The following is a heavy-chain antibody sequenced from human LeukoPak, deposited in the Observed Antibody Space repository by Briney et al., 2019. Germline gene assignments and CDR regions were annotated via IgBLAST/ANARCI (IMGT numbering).Heavy chain of an antibody. J-gene: IGHJ4*02. V-gene: IGHV4-34*01. CDR1: GGSFSGYY. Sequence: SETLSLTCAVYGGSFSGYYWSWIRQPPGRGLEWIGEINHSGSTNYNPSLKSRVTISVDTSKNQFSLKLSSVTAADTAVYYCARYGSAWYIDSWGQGTLVTVSS. CDR3: ARYGSAWYIDS. D-gene: IGHD6-19*01. CDR2: INHSGST.